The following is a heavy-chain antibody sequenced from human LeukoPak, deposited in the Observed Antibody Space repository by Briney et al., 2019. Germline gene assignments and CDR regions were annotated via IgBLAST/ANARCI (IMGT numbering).Heavy chain of an antibody. CDR3: ARGYDFWSGYPYNWFDP. D-gene: IGHD3-3*01. V-gene: IGHV4-61*01. CDR1: GGSVSSGCYY. J-gene: IGHJ5*02. CDR2: IYYSGST. Sequence: PSETLSLTCTVSGGSVSSGCYYWSWIRQPPGKGLEWIGYIYYSGSTNYNPSLKSRVTISVDTSKNQFSLKLSSVTAADTAVYYCARGYDFWSGYPYNWFDPWGQGTLVTVSS.